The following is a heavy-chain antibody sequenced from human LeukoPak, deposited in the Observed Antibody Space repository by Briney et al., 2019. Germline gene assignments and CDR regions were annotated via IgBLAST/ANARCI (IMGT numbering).Heavy chain of an antibody. D-gene: IGHD2-2*01. CDR2: ISSSSSYI. J-gene: IGHJ4*02. CDR3: ARRYCSSTSCYVNDY. CDR1: GFTFSSYS. Sequence: GGSLRLSCAASGFTFSSYSMNWVRQAPGKGLEWVSSISSSSSYIYYADSVKGRFTISRDNAKNSLYLQMNSLRAEDTAVYYCARRYCSSTSCYVNDYWGQGILVTVSS. V-gene: IGHV3-21*01.